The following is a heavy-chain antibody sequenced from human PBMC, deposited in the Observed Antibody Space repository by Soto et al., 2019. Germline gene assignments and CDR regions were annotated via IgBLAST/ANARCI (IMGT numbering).Heavy chain of an antibody. D-gene: IGHD2-15*01. CDR1: GYSFTNYW. V-gene: IGHV5-51*01. Sequence: GESLKISCKGSGYSFTNYWIAWVRQMPGKGLEWMGIIYPRDADTAYSPSFQGQVTISADKAINTAYLQWAGLKASDTAIYYCARCRGPRYFDYWGQGTLVTVSS. CDR2: IYPRDADT. J-gene: IGHJ4*02. CDR3: ARCRGPRYFDY.